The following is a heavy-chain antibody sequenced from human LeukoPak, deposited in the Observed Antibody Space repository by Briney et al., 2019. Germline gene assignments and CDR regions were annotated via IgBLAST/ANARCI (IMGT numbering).Heavy chain of an antibody. V-gene: IGHV4-4*07. CDR2: IYTSGST. Sequence: SETLSLTCTVSGGSISSYYWSWIRQPAGKGLEWIGRIYTSGSTNYNPSLKSRVTMSVATSKNQFSLKLSSVTAADTAVYYCARVRDLFEVGAAFFDYWGQGTLVTVSS. CDR3: ARVRDLFEVGAAFFDY. J-gene: IGHJ4*02. D-gene: IGHD1-26*01. CDR1: GGSISSYY.